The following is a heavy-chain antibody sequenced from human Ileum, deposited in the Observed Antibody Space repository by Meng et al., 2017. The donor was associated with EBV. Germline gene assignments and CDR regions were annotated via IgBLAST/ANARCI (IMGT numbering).Heavy chain of an antibody. D-gene: IGHD2/OR15-2a*01. CDR1: GASVSSNDYH. J-gene: IGHJ5*02. CDR2: MYNSESA. Sequence: QVQLQESGPGLVKPSETLSLTCSVSGASVSSNDYHWSWIRQSPGKGLEWIGCMYNSESARYNPSLNSRVTISIDTTRNHFVLKLTSVTAADTAVYYCAYYFVGRGGTSSWGQGTLVTVSS. V-gene: IGHV4-61*03. CDR3: AYYFVGRGGTSS.